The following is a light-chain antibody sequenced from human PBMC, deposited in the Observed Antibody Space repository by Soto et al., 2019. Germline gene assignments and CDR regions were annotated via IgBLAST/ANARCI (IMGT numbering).Light chain of an antibody. J-gene: IGKJ1*01. Sequence: EIVMTQSPATLSVSPGERATLSCRASQSVYSNVAWYQQRPGQAPRLLIYRASTRATGIPARFSGSGSGTEFTLTISSLQSEDFAVYYCQHYQNLWAFGQATKVEIK. CDR3: QHYQNLWA. CDR2: RAS. CDR1: QSVYSN. V-gene: IGKV3-15*01.